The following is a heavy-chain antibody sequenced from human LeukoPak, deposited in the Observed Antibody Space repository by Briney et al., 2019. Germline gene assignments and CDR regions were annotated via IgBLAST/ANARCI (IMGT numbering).Heavy chain of an antibody. D-gene: IGHD2-2*01. CDR3: AKSGCTSTSCFIGDY. Sequence: GGSPRLSCAASGFTFSSYAMSWVRQAPGKGLEWVSAISGGGGSTYYADSVKGRFTISRDNSKNTLYLQMNSLRAEDTAVYYCAKSGCTSTSCFIGDYWGQGTLVTVSS. CDR2: ISGGGGST. V-gene: IGHV3-23*01. J-gene: IGHJ4*02. CDR1: GFTFSSYA.